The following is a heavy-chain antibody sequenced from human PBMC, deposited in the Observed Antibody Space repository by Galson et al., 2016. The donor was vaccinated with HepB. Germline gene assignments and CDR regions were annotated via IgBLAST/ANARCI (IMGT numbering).Heavy chain of an antibody. CDR1: GGSIRNSDYF. Sequence: TLSLTCTVSGGSIRNSDYFWTWIRQPARKQPEWIGRIYANGNANYESSLKSRVSISVDTANNQFSLNVRPVSAADTAVYYCARGEAGVGVPGRNWFDVWGRGLLVTVSS. J-gene: IGHJ5*02. CDR2: IYANGNA. CDR3: ARGEAGVGVPGRNWFDV. V-gene: IGHV4-61*02. D-gene: IGHD3-3*01.